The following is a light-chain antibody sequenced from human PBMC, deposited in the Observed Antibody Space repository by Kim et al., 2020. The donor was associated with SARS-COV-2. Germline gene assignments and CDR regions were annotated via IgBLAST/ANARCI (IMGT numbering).Light chain of an antibody. CDR1: QSVSSN. CDR2: DAS. CDR3: QQYHSWPPMYT. Sequence: CPRERATLSCRASQSVSSNLVWYQQKPGQAPRLLIYDASTRATDVPARFSGSGSGTEFTLTINSLQSEDSAVYYCQQYHSWPPMYTFGQGTKLEI. J-gene: IGKJ2*01. V-gene: IGKV3-15*01.